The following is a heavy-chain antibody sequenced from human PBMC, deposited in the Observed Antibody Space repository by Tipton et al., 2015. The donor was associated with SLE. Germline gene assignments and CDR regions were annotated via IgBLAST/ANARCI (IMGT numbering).Heavy chain of an antibody. CDR2: ISYSETT. CDR1: GGSISSHY. CDR3: ARGRGSYGGYYYYYYMDV. V-gene: IGHV4-59*11. Sequence: TLSLTCTVSGGSISSHYWSWIRQPPGKGLEWIGYISYSETTNYNPSLKSRVTISVDTSKNQFSLTLRSVTAADTAVYYCARGRGSYGGYYYYYYMDVWGQGTMVTVSS. J-gene: IGHJ6*03. D-gene: IGHD5-18*01.